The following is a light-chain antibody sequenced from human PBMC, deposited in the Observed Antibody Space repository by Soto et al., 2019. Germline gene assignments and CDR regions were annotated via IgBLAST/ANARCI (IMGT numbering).Light chain of an antibody. CDR2: EVS. J-gene: IGLJ1*01. CDR3: GAYTSSSTPFV. Sequence: QSALTQPASVSGSPGQSITISCTGTSSDVGGFNYVSWYQQHPGKAPKLMISEVSKRPSGVSNRFSGSKSGNTASLTISGLQPEDEADYYCGAYTSSSTPFVFGTGTKLTVL. CDR1: SSDVGGFNY. V-gene: IGLV2-14*01.